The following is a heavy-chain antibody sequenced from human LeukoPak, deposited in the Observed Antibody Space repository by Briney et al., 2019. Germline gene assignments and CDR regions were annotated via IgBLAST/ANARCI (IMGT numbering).Heavy chain of an antibody. CDR2: ISNSSSYI. CDR1: GFIFSDYT. V-gene: IGHV3-21*01. Sequence: GGSLRLSCAASGFIFSDYTMNWVRQAPGKGPEWVSSISNSSSYIYYADSVRGRFTISRDNAKNSLYLQMNSLTAEDTAVYYCAKFFDDWGQGTLVTVSS. CDR3: AKFFDD. J-gene: IGHJ4*02.